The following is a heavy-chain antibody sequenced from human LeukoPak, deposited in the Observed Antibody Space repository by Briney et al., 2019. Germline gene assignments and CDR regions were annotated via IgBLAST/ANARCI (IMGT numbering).Heavy chain of an antibody. CDR2: ISWNSGSI. CDR1: GFTFDDYA. Sequence: GGSLRLSCAASGFTFDDYAIHWVRQAPGKGLEWVSGISWNSGSIGYADSVKGRFTISRDNAKNSLYLQMNSLRAEDTAFYYCATPTTVVIRAAFDIWGQGTMVTVSS. CDR3: ATPTTVVIRAAFDI. V-gene: IGHV3-9*01. J-gene: IGHJ3*02. D-gene: IGHD4-23*01.